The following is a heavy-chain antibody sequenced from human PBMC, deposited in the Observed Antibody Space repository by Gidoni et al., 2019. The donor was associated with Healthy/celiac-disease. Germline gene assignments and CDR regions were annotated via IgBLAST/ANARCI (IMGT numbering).Heavy chain of an antibody. CDR2: ISYDGSNK. V-gene: IGHV3-30-3*01. D-gene: IGHD3-3*01. CDR3: ARVGRFLEWLSYYFDY. Sequence: QVQLVESGGGVVQPGRSLRLSFAASGFTFISYAMHWVRQAPGKGLEWVAVISYDGSNKYYADSVKGRFTISRDNSKNTLYLQMNSLRAEDTAVYYCARVGRFLEWLSYYFDYWGQGTLVTVSS. J-gene: IGHJ4*02. CDR1: GFTFISYA.